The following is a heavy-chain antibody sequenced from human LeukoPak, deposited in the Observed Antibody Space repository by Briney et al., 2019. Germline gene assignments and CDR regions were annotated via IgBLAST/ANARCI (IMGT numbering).Heavy chain of an antibody. V-gene: IGHV3-66*01. CDR1: GFTVSSNY. D-gene: IGHD2-15*01. CDR2: IYSGGGT. Sequence: PGGSLRLSCAASGFTVSSNYMSWVRQAPGKGLEWVSVIYSGGGTYYADSVKGRFTISRDNSKNTLYLQMNSLRAEDTAVYYCARESYCSGGTCYSFHYGMDVWGQGTTVTVSS. CDR3: ARESYCSGGTCYSFHYGMDV. J-gene: IGHJ6*02.